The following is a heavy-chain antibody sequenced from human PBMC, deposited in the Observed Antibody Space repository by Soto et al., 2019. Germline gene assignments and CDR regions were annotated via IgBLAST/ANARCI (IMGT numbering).Heavy chain of an antibody. V-gene: IGHV3-30*18. CDR2: ISYDGSNK. Sequence: GGSLRLSCAASGFTLSSYGMHWVRQAPGKGLEWVAVISYDGSNKYYADSVKGRFTISRDNSKNTLYLQMNSLRAEDTAVYYCAKGVSSSSSSPGDNFDYWGQGTLVTVSS. D-gene: IGHD6-6*01. J-gene: IGHJ4*02. CDR1: GFTLSSYG. CDR3: AKGVSSSSSSPGDNFDY.